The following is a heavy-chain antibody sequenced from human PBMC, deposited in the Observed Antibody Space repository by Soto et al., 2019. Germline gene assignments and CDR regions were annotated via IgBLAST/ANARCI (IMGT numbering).Heavy chain of an antibody. CDR3: ARGVVVVVPAAMGDYYYYYGMDV. CDR2: IIPIFGTA. CDR1: GGTFSSYA. V-gene: IGHV1-69*13. D-gene: IGHD2-2*01. J-gene: IGHJ6*02. Sequence: SVKVSCKASGGTFSSYAISWVRQAPGQGLEWMGGIIPIFGTANYAQKFQGRVTITADESTSTAYMELSSLRSEDTAVYYCARGVVVVVPAAMGDYYYYYGMDVWGQGTTVTVSS.